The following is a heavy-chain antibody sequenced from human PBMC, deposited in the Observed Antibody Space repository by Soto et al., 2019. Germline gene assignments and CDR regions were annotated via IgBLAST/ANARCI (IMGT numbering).Heavy chain of an antibody. CDR3: ATAGNWNDVSRYFDY. V-gene: IGHV1-46*01. Sequence: ASVKLSCTESGYTLTSYSMHWVRQAPGKGLEWMGIINPNGGSTSYAQKFQGRVTMTEDTSTDTAYMELSSLRSEDTAVYYCATAGNWNDVSRYFDYWGQGTLVTVSS. CDR2: INPNGGST. J-gene: IGHJ4*02. CDR1: GYTLTSYS. D-gene: IGHD1-1*01.